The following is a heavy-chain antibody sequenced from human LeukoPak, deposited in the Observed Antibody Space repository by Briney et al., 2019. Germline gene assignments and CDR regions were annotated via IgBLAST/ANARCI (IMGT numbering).Heavy chain of an antibody. Sequence: SETLSLTCTVSGGSISSYYWSWIRQPAGKGLEWIGRIYTSGSTNYNPSLKSRVTISVDTSKKQFSLKLSPVTAADTAVYYCARRYDFWSGYPPPLDYWGQGTLVTVSS. CDR2: IYTSGST. J-gene: IGHJ4*02. V-gene: IGHV4-4*07. D-gene: IGHD3-3*01. CDR3: ARRYDFWSGYPPPLDY. CDR1: GGSISSYY.